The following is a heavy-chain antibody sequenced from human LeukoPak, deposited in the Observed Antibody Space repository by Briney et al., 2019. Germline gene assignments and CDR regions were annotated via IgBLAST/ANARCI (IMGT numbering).Heavy chain of an antibody. J-gene: IGHJ4*02. Sequence: PSETLSLTCAVSGYSISSGYYWGWIRQPPGKGLEWIGSIYHSGSTYYNPALKSRVTISVDTSKNQFSLKLSYVTAADTAVYYCARVGSQYSSSWNFDYWGQGTLVSVSS. D-gene: IGHD6-13*01. V-gene: IGHV4-38-2*01. CDR3: ARVGSQYSSSWNFDY. CDR1: GYSISSGYY. CDR2: IYHSGST.